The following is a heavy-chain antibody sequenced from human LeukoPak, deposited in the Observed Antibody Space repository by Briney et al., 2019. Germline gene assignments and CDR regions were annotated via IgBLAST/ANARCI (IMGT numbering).Heavy chain of an antibody. J-gene: IGHJ4*02. CDR3: ARDQSSSGLRGGYDY. CDR1: GGSISSSNR. V-gene: IGHV4-4*02. CDR2: IYHSGST. Sequence: SETLSLTCAVSGGSISSSNRWSWVRQPPGKGLEWIGEIYHSGSTNYNPSLKSRVTISVDKSKNQFSLKLSSVTAADTAVYYCARDQSSSGLRGGYDYWGQGTLVTVSS. D-gene: IGHD6-6*01.